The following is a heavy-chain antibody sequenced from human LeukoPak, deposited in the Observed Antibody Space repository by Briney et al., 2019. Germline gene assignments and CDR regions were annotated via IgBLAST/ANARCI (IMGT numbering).Heavy chain of an antibody. CDR3: ARDLGQSLPAVMAWAY. D-gene: IGHD2-8*01. CDR2: IYYSGST. J-gene: IGHJ4*02. CDR1: GGSITSYY. V-gene: IGHV4-59*01. Sequence: SETLSLTCTVSGGSITSYYWSWIRQSPGKGLEWIGYIYYSGSTNYNPSLKSRVTISVDTSKNQFSLKLSSVTAADTAVYYCARDLGQSLPAVMAWAYWGRGTLVTVSS.